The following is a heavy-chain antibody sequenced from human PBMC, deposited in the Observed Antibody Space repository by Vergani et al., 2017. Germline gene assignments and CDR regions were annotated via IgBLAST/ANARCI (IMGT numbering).Heavy chain of an antibody. V-gene: IGHV4-59*01. D-gene: IGHD6-19*01. J-gene: IGHJ6*03. CDR1: GGSISDYY. CDR2: IYYSGST. CDR3: ARVPQWLDPGAYYYYMDV. Sequence: QVQLQESGPGLVKPSETLSLTCTVSGGSISDYYWSWIRQPPGKGLEWIGYIYYSGSTNYNPSLKSRVTISVDTSKSQFSLKLTSVTAADTAVYYCARVPQWLDPGAYYYYMDVWGKGTTVTVSS.